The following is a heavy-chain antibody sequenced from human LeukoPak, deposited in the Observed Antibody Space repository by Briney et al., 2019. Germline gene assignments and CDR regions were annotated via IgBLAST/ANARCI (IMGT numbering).Heavy chain of an antibody. J-gene: IGHJ4*02. V-gene: IGHV4-31*03. CDR3: ARAQTYYYDSSGPFQIDY. Sequence: SETLSLTCTVSGGSISSGGYYWSWIRQHPGKGLEWIGYIYYSGSTYYNPSLKSRVTISVDTSKNQFSLKLSSVTAADTAVYYCARAQTYYYDSSGPFQIDYWGQGTLVPVSS. CDR1: GGSISSGGYY. CDR2: IYYSGST. D-gene: IGHD3-22*01.